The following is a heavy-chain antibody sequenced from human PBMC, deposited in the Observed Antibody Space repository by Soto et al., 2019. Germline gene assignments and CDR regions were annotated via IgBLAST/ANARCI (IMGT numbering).Heavy chain of an antibody. Sequence: QVQLVQSGAEGKKPASSVKVSCKASGGTFSSYAISWVRQAPGQGLEWMGGIIPIFGTANYAQKFQCSVTITADDSTGTAYMELSSLRSEDTAVYYCAGSSTALAIISCFDPWGQGTLVTVSS. J-gene: IGHJ5*02. CDR1: GGTFSSYA. CDR2: IIPIFGTA. D-gene: IGHD5-18*01. V-gene: IGHV1-69*01. CDR3: AGSSTALAIISCFDP.